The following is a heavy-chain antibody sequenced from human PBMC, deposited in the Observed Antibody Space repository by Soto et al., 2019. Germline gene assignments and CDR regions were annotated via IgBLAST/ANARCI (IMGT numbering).Heavy chain of an antibody. D-gene: IGHD2-8*01. CDR1: GYTFTRYG. Sequence: GASVKVSCKXSGYTFTRYGISWVRQAPGQGLEWMGWISGYNGDTNYAQKFQDRVSMTIDTSTGTAYMELRSLTSDDTAIYYCAKNGQPPYYYYGLDVWGQGTKVTVSS. CDR3: AKNGQPPYYYYGLDV. CDR2: ISGYNGDT. V-gene: IGHV1-18*01. J-gene: IGHJ6*02.